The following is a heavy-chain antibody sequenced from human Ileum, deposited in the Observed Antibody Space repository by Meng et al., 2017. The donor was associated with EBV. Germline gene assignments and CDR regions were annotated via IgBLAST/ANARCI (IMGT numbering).Heavy chain of an antibody. J-gene: IGHJ5*02. V-gene: IGHV4-39*01. CDR2: IYYSGRT. CDR1: GGPINSRSYY. D-gene: IGHD6-13*01. CDR3: ARPIAAAGWFDP. Sequence: LEEPGQGLVMPSETLSPPCTDSGGPINSRSYYWGWIRQPPGKGLDWIGSIYYSGRTYYNPSLKSRVTISVDTSKNQFSLKLSSVTAADTAVYYCARPIAAAGWFDPWGQGTLVTVSS.